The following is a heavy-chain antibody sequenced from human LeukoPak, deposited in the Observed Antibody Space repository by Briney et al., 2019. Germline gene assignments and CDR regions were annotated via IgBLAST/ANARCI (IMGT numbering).Heavy chain of an antibody. D-gene: IGHD2-2*03. Sequence: SETLSLTCAVYGGSFSGYYWSWIRQPPGKGLEWIGEINHSGSTNYNPSLKSRVTISVDTSKNQFSLKLSSVTAADTAVYYCARIRGLGYCSSTSCPGGFDYWGQGTLVTVSS. CDR1: GGSFSGYY. CDR3: ARIRGLGYCSSTSCPGGFDY. CDR2: INHSGST. V-gene: IGHV4-34*01. J-gene: IGHJ4*02.